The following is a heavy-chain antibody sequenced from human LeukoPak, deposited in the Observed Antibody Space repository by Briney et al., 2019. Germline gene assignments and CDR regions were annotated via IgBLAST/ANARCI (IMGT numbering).Heavy chain of an antibody. CDR1: GGSFSGYY. J-gene: IGHJ4*02. Sequence: SETLSLTCAVYGGSFSGYYWSWIRQPPGKGLEWIGEINHSGSTNYNPSLKSRVTISVDTSKNQFSLKLSSVTAADTAVYYCARQNYGAAPLRYWGQGTLVTVSS. CDR3: ARQNYGAAPLRY. D-gene: IGHD4/OR15-4a*01. CDR2: INHSGST. V-gene: IGHV4-34*01.